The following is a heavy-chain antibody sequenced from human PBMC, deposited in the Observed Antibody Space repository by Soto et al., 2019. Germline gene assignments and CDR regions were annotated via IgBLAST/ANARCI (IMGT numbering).Heavy chain of an antibody. J-gene: IGHJ3*02. CDR2: IYWNDDK. V-gene: IGHV2-5*01. CDR3: AXXPXGYSYGRAFDI. CDR1: GFSLTTSGVG. D-gene: IGHD5-18*01. Sequence: QITLKESGPTLVKPTQTLTLTCTFSGFSLTTSGVGVGWIRQPPGKALEWLALIYWNDDKRYSPSLKSRLTXXXXXSKNQVVLTMXXXXXVXXXXXXXAXXPXGYSYGRAFDIWXXXXXXXVSS.